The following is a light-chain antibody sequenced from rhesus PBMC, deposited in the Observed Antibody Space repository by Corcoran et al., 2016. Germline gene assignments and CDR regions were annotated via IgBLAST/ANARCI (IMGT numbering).Light chain of an antibody. CDR3: PQYNSAPLT. CDR1: QSISSW. J-gene: IGKJ4*01. V-gene: IGKV1-16*01. Sequence: DIQMTQSPSSLSTSVGDKVTITCQASQSISSWLAWYQKNHGKAPKDLIYKASSVDSGVPARFSGSGAGTEFTRTIRILQPEDVATYYGPQYNSAPLTFGGGTTVELK. CDR2: KAS.